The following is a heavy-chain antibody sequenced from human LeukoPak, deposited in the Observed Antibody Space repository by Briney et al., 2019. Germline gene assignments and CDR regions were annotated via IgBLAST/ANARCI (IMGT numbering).Heavy chain of an antibody. D-gene: IGHD3-3*01. CDR1: GYNFVGYY. Sequence: ASVKVSCKASGYNFVGYYIHWVRQAPGQGLEWMGRINPRDGETNFAQKFQGRVTMTSDTSISTAYMELSGLRSDDKAVYYCGRDWELRFHQGGLDYWGQGALVTVSS. CDR3: GRDWELRFHQGGLDY. V-gene: IGHV1-2*06. CDR2: INPRDGET. J-gene: IGHJ4*02.